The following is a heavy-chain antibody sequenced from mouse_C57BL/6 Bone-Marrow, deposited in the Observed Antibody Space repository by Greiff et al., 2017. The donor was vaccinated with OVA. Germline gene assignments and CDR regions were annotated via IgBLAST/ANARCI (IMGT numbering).Heavy chain of an antibody. D-gene: IGHD2-3*01. V-gene: IGHV1-81*01. Sequence: QVQLQQSGAELARPGASVKLSCKASGYTFTSYGISWVKQRTGQGLEWIGEIYPRSGNTYYNEKFKGKATLTADKSSSTAYMELRSLTSEDAAVYFCASPDGYYLFAYWGQGTLVTVSA. CDR3: ASPDGYYLFAY. J-gene: IGHJ3*01. CDR2: IYPRSGNT. CDR1: GYTFTSYG.